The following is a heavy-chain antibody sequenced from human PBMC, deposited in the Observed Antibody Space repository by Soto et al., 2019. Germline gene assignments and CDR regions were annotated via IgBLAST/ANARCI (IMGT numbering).Heavy chain of an antibody. J-gene: IGHJ4*02. V-gene: IGHV3-23*01. Sequence: GGSLRLSCAASGFTFSSYAMSWVRQAPGKGLEWVSAISGSGGSTYYADSVKGRFTISRDNSKNTLYLQMNSLRAEDTAVYYCAKDGGLGSHTYYFDYWGQGTLVTVSS. CDR1: GFTFSSYA. D-gene: IGHD3-16*01. CDR3: AKDGGLGSHTYYFDY. CDR2: ISGSGGST.